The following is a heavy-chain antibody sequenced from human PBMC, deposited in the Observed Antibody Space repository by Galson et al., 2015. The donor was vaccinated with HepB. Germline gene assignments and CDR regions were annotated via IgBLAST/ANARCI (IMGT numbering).Heavy chain of an antibody. J-gene: IGHJ4*02. Sequence: PLSLTCTVSGGSISSYYWSWIRQPPGKGLEWIGYIYYSGSTNYNPSLKSRVTISVDTSKNQFSLKLSSVTAADTAVYYCARVDTAMEYYFDYWGQGTLVTVSS. CDR2: IYYSGST. CDR1: GGSISSYY. V-gene: IGHV4-59*01. D-gene: IGHD5-18*01. CDR3: ARVDTAMEYYFDY.